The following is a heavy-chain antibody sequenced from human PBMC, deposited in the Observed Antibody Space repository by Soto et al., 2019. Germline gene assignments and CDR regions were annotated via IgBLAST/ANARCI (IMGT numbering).Heavy chain of an antibody. CDR3: ARGIRNYYGVDV. CDR1: GFTFNSYW. Sequence: EVQLVESGGGLVQPGGSLRLYCAASGFTFNSYWMHWVRQAPGKGLLWVSRINGDGGTTHYADSVKGRFTISRDNAMNTVYLQMNNLRVEDTAVYYCARGIRNYYGVDVWGQGTTVTVSS. J-gene: IGHJ6*02. CDR2: INGDGGTT. V-gene: IGHV3-74*01. D-gene: IGHD2-15*01.